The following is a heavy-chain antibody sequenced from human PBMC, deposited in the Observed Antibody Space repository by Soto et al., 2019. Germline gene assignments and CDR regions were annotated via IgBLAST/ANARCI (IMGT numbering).Heavy chain of an antibody. J-gene: IGHJ4*02. D-gene: IGHD6-19*01. Sequence: QVQLVESGGGVVQPGRSLRLSCAASGFTFSSYGMHWVRQAPGKGLEWVAVISYDGSNKYYADSVKGRFTISRDNSKNPLYLQMNSLRAEDTDVYYCAIYSSGWYPLDYWGQGTLVTVSS. CDR2: ISYDGSNK. CDR1: GFTFSSYG. CDR3: AIYSSGWYPLDY. V-gene: IGHV3-30*03.